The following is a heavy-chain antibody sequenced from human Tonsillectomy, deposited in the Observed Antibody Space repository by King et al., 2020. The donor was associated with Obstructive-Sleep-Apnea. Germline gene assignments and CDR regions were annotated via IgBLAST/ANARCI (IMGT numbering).Heavy chain of an antibody. CDR3: ARGLGKNYVWGSYRLNWYFDL. J-gene: IGHJ2*01. V-gene: IGHV4-34*01. CDR2: INHSGST. D-gene: IGHD3-16*02. Sequence: VQLQQWGAGLLKPSETLSLTCAVYGGSFSGYYCSWIRQPPGKGLEWIGEINHSGSTNYNPSLKSRVTISVDTSKNQFSLKLSSVTAADTAVYYCARGLGKNYVWGSYRLNWYFDLWGRGTLVTVSS. CDR1: GGSFSGYY.